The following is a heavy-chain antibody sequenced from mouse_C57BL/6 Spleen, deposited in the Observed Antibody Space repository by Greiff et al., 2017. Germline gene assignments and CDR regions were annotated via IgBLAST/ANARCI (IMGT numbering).Heavy chain of an antibody. Sequence: EVQLVESGGGLVKPGGSLKLSCAASGFTFSSYTMSWVRQTPEKRLEWVATFSGGGGNTYYPDSVKGRSTITRDNSKNTVYLQMSSLRSEDTALYYCARHCYYGSGSYFDYWGQGTTLTVSS. D-gene: IGHD1-1*01. CDR3: ARHCYYGSGSYFDY. J-gene: IGHJ2*01. CDR1: GFTFSSYT. V-gene: IGHV5-9*01. CDR2: FSGGGGNT.